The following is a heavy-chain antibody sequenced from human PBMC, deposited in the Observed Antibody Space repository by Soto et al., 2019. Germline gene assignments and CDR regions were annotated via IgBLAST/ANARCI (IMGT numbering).Heavy chain of an antibody. Sequence: QVQLVESGGGVVQPGRSLRLSCAASGFTFSSYAMHWVRQAPGKGLEWVAVISYDGSNKYYADSVKGRFTISRDNSKTTLYLQMNSLRAEDTAVYYCARDWGYGDYVRDYWGQGTLVTVSS. J-gene: IGHJ4*02. V-gene: IGHV3-30-3*01. CDR1: GFTFSSYA. D-gene: IGHD4-17*01. CDR2: ISYDGSNK. CDR3: ARDWGYGDYVRDY.